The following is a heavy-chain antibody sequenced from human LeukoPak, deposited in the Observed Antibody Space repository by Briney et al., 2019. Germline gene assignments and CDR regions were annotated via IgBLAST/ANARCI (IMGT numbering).Heavy chain of an antibody. CDR2: ISWNSGSI. D-gene: IGHD7-27*01. CDR3: AKDAQSGLGIGEYYFDY. J-gene: IGHJ4*02. V-gene: IGHV3-9*01. CDR1: GFTFDDYA. Sequence: PGRSLRLSCAASGFTFDDYAMHWVRQAPGKGLEWVSGISWNSGSIGYADSVKGRFTISRDNAKNSLYLQMNSLRAEDTALYYCAKDAQSGLGIGEYYFDYWGQGTLVTVSS.